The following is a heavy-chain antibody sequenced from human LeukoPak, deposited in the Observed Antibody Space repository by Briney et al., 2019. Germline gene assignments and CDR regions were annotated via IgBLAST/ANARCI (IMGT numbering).Heavy chain of an antibody. CDR3: ATTMVPGVIPNYYFYYYMDV. D-gene: IGHD3-10*01. CDR2: ISSAGCKT. V-gene: IGHV3-30*01. J-gene: IGHJ6*03. Sequence: GGSLRLSCAGSGLTFSTSAMHWLRQAPGRGVEWVAVISSAGCKTHYADSVKGRFTISRDNSKNTLYLQMNGLRLEDTAVYYCATTMVPGVIPNYYFYYYMDVWGKGTTVTVSS. CDR1: GLTFSTSA.